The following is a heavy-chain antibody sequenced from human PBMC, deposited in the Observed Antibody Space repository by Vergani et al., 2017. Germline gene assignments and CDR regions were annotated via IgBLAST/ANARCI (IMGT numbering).Heavy chain of an antibody. CDR1: GASIRSSNYY. D-gene: IGHD1-1*01. V-gene: IGHV4-39*01. J-gene: IGHJ1*01. CDR2: IYYSGST. CDR3: AIHSPVECLVKLGWIEH. Sequence: QLQLQESGPGLVKPSATLSLTCSVSGASIRSSNYYWGWIRQPPGKGLEWIASIYYSGSTYYNPSLKSRVTISVDTSKNPFYLKLSSVTAADTAVYFCAIHSPVECLVKLGWIEHWGQSILVTVSS.